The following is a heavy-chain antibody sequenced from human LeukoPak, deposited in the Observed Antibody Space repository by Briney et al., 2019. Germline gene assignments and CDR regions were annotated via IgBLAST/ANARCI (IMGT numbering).Heavy chain of an antibody. CDR2: IIPIFGTA. D-gene: IGHD6-19*01. CDR1: GGTFSSYA. CDR3: ARDRGSSGWLYYFDY. Sequence: SVKVSCTASGGTFSSYAISWVRQAPGQGLEWMGGIIPIFGTANYAQKFQGRVTITADESTSTAYMELSSLRSEDTAVYYCARDRGSSGWLYYFDYWGQGTLVTVSS. J-gene: IGHJ4*02. V-gene: IGHV1-69*13.